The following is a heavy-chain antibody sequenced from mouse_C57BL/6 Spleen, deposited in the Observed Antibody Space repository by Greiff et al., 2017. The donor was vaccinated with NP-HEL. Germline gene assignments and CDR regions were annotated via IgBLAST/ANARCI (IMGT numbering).Heavy chain of an antibody. CDR3: AILRRFAY. CDR1: GYTFTSYW. Sequence: QVQLQQPGAELVMPGASVKLSCKASGYTFTSYWMHWVKQRPGQGLEWIGEIDPSDSYTNYNQQFKGKSTLTVDKSSSTAYMQLSSLTSEDSAVYYCAILRRFAYWGQGTLVTVSA. V-gene: IGHV1-69*01. CDR2: IDPSDSYT. J-gene: IGHJ3*01. D-gene: IGHD1-2*01.